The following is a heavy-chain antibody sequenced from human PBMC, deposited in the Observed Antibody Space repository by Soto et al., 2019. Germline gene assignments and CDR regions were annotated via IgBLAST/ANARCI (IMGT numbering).Heavy chain of an antibody. Sequence: GGSLRLSCAASGFTFSSFTMHWVRQAPGKGLEWVAVISYDDGDNKYYADSVQGRFTISRDNSKNTLYLQMNSLRPEDTAVYYCARTTVASGTPDFDYWGQGTLVTVSS. CDR2: ISYDDGDNK. V-gene: IGHV3-30-3*01. D-gene: IGHD4-4*01. CDR3: ARTTVASGTPDFDY. CDR1: GFTFSSFT. J-gene: IGHJ4*02.